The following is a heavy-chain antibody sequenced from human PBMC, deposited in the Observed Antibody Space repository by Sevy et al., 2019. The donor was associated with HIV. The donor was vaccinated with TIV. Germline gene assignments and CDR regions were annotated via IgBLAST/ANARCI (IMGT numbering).Heavy chain of an antibody. D-gene: IGHD5-18*01. V-gene: IGHV3-30*18. CDR1: GLTFSTYG. J-gene: IGHJ4*02. Sequence: GGSLRLSCAASGLTFSTYGMHWVRQAPGKGLEWVAVISYDGNIQYYADSVKGRFTVSKDNSKNSLYLQMNSLTAEDSAVYYCAKDQGGYNDAPGYWGQGTLVTVSS. CDR2: ISYDGNIQ. CDR3: AKDQGGYNDAPGY.